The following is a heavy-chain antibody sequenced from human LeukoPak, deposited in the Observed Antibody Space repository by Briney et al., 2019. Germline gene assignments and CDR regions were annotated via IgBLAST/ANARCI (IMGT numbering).Heavy chain of an antibody. D-gene: IGHD3-22*01. CDR3: ANERAYYYDSLPPDAFDI. J-gene: IGHJ3*02. CDR1: GFTFSSYG. CDR2: IRYDGSNK. V-gene: IGHV3-30*02. Sequence: PGGSLRLSCAASGFTFSSYGMHWVRQAPGKGLEWVAFIRYDGSNKYYADSVKGRFTISRDNSKNTLYLQMNSLRAEDTAVYYCANERAYYYDSLPPDAFDIWGQGTMVTVSS.